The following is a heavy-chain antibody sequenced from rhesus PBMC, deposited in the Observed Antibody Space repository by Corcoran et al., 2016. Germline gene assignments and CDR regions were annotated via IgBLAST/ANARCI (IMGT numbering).Heavy chain of an antibody. CDR3: AKDVVQYLDWPLGY. D-gene: IGHD3-3*01. J-gene: IGHJ4*01. Sequence: EVQLVESGGGLVQPGGSLRLSCAASGFTFSSYGMSWVRQAPGKGLEWVSYNSNCGGSTYSADSVKGRFTISRDNSKNTLSLQMNSLRAEDTAVYYCAKDVVQYLDWPLGYWGQGVLVTVSS. V-gene: IGHV3S5*01. CDR1: GFTFSSYG. CDR2: NSNCGGST.